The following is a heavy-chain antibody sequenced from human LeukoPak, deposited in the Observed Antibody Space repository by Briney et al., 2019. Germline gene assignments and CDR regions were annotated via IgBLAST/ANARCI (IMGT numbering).Heavy chain of an antibody. CDR2: IKSKTDGGTT. Sequence: GGSLRLSCAASGFTFSNAWMSWVRQAPGKGLEWVGRIKSKTDGGTTDYAAPVKGRFTISRDDSKNTLYLQMNSLKTEDTAVYYCTTDAEYYDFRSSHYWGQGTLVTVSS. CDR3: TTDAEYYDFRSSHY. J-gene: IGHJ4*02. D-gene: IGHD3-3*01. CDR1: GFTFSNAW. V-gene: IGHV3-15*01.